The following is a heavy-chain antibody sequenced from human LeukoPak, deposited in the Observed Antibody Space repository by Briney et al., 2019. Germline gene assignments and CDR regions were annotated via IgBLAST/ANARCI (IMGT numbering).Heavy chain of an antibody. V-gene: IGHV1-2*06. Sequence: ASVKVSCKASGYTFTGYYMHWVRQAPGQGLEWMGRIDPNSGGTSYAQKFQGRVTMTRDTSISAAYMELSSLRSDDTAVYCCARDYDSSGYYYANYWGQGTLVTVSS. J-gene: IGHJ4*02. CDR2: IDPNSGGT. CDR3: ARDYDSSGYYYANY. CDR1: GYTFTGYY. D-gene: IGHD3-22*01.